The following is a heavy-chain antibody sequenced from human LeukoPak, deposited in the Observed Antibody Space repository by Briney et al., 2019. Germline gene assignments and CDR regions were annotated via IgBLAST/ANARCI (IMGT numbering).Heavy chain of an antibody. D-gene: IGHD6-25*01. J-gene: IGHJ6*03. Sequence: GASVKVSCKASGGTFSNYAISWVRQAPGQGLEWMGGIIPIFGTTNYAQKFRGRVTITADESASTAYMELSSLRSEDTAVYYCARGNTAATSYYYYMDVWGKGTTVTVSS. CDR3: ARGNTAATSYYYYMDV. CDR2: IIPIFGTT. CDR1: GGTFSNYA. V-gene: IGHV1-69*13.